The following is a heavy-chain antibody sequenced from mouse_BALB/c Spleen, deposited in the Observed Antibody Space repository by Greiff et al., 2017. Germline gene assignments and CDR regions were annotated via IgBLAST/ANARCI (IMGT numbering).Heavy chain of an antibody. J-gene: IGHJ4*01. Sequence: QVQLQQSGPGLVQPSQSLSITCTVSGFSLTSYGVHWVRQSPGKGLEWLGVIWSGGSTDYNAAFISRLSIRKDNSKSQVFFKMNSLQANDTAIYYCARLIYDGYPYAMDYWGQGTSVTVSS. CDR1: GFSLTSYG. D-gene: IGHD2-3*01. CDR3: ARLIYDGYPYAMDY. CDR2: IWSGGST. V-gene: IGHV2-2*02.